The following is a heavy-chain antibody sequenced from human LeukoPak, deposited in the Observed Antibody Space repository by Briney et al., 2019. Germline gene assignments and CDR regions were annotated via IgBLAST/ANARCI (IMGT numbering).Heavy chain of an antibody. V-gene: IGHV4-34*01. D-gene: IGHD3-10*01. CDR2: INHSGST. J-gene: IGHJ4*02. CDR1: GGSFSGYY. Sequence: SETLSLTCAVYGGSFSGYYWSWIRQPPGKGLEWIGEINHSGSTNYNPSLKSRVTISVDTSKNQFSLKLSSVTAADTAVYYCARVLYYYGSGSYYLDYWGQGTLVTVSS. CDR3: ARVLYYYGSGSYYLDY.